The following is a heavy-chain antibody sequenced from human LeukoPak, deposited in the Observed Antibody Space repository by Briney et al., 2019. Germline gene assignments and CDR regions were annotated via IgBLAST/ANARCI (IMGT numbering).Heavy chain of an antibody. D-gene: IGHD4-17*01. CDR3: ARSFSDGDPNYAFDI. J-gene: IGHJ3*02. CDR1: GGSISSYY. V-gene: IGHV4-59*08. CDR2: IYYSGST. Sequence: SETLSLTCTVSGGSISSYYWSWIRQPPGKGLEWIGYIYYSGSTNYNPSLRSRVTISVDTSKNQFSLKLSSVTAADTAVHYCARSFSDGDPNYAFDIWGQGTMVTVSS.